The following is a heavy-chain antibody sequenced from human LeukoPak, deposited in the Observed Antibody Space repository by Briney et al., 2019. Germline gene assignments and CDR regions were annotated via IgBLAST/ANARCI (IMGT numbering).Heavy chain of an antibody. J-gene: IGHJ4*02. D-gene: IGHD3-22*01. CDR2: IKSKTDGGTT. Sequence: PGVSLRLSCAASGFTFSNAWMSWVRQAPGKGLEWVGRIKSKTDGGTTDYAAPVKGRFTISRDDSKNTLYLQMNSLKTEDTAVYYCTTVIKYYYDSSHYWGQGTLVTVSS. CDR3: TTVIKYYYDSSHY. V-gene: IGHV3-15*01. CDR1: GFTFSNAW.